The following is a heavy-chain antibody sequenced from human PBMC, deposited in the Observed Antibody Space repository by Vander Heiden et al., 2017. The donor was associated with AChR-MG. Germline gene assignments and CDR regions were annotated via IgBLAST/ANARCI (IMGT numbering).Heavy chain of an antibody. CDR3: ARVTVRGVIAIDY. J-gene: IGHJ4*02. CDR2: INHSGST. Sequence: QVQLQQWGAGLLKPSETLSLTCAVYGGSFSGYYWSWIRQPPGKGLEWIGEINHSGSTNYNPSLKSRVTISVDTSKNQFSLKLSSVTAADTAVYYCARVTVRGVIAIDYWGQGTLVTVSS. CDR1: GGSFSGYY. D-gene: IGHD3-10*01. V-gene: IGHV4-34*01.